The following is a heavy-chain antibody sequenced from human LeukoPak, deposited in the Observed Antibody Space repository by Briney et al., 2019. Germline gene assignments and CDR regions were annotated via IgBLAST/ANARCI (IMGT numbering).Heavy chain of an antibody. CDR2: ITPYNNNA. D-gene: IGHD3-22*01. J-gene: IGHJ3*02. CDR1: GYTFTSYG. CDR3: VRDMIYDNSGYSRDTNDAFDI. Sequence: ASVKVSCKTSGYTFTSYGISWVRQAPGQGLEWMGWITPYNNNANFAQKFQGRVTMTTDTSTSIAYLDLRSPRSDDTAMYFCVRDMIYDNSGYSRDTNDAFDIWGQGTMLIVSS. V-gene: IGHV1-18*04.